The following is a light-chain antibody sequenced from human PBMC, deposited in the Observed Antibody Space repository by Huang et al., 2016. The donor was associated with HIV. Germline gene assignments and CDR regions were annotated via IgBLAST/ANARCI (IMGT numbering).Light chain of an antibody. Sequence: AIQLTQSPSSLSASVGDRVTITCRASQGISNALAWYQQKPGKAPRLLIYEVSSLESGCPLRFSGSASGTDFTLTISSLQPEDFATYYCQQFYNYPFTFGGGTKVEI. J-gene: IGKJ4*01. V-gene: IGKV1D-13*01. CDR1: QGISNA. CDR3: QQFYNYPFT. CDR2: EVS.